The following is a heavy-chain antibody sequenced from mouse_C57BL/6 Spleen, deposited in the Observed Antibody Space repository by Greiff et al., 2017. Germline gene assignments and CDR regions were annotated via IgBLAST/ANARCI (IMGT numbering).Heavy chain of an antibody. V-gene: IGHV1-15*01. J-gene: IGHJ4*01. Sequence: QVQLQQSGAELVRPGASVTLSCKASGYTFTDYEMHWVKQTPVHGLEWIGAIDPETGGTAYNQKFKGKAILTADKSSSTAYMELRSLTSEDSAVYYCTTIYYGNPFYAMDYGGQGTSVTVSS. CDR3: TTIYYGNPFYAMDY. CDR1: GYTFTDYE. D-gene: IGHD2-1*01. CDR2: IDPETGGT.